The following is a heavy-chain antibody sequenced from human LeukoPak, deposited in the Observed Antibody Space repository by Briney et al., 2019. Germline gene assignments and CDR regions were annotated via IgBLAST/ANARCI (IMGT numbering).Heavy chain of an antibody. V-gene: IGHV3-23*01. CDR1: GFTFSTYA. CDR2: ISGSGGST. J-gene: IGHJ3*02. CDR3: AKELSSSWRIDAFDI. D-gene: IGHD6-13*01. Sequence: GGSLRLSCAASGFTFSTYAMSWVRQAPGKGLEWVSLISGSGGSTYYADSVKGRYTISRDNSKNTLYLQMNSLRAEDTAVYYCAKELSSSWRIDAFDIWGQGTMVTVSS.